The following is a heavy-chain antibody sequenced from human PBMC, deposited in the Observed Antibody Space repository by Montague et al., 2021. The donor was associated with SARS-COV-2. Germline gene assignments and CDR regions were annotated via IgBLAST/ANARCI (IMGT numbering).Heavy chain of an antibody. CDR1: GGSFSGYY. J-gene: IGHJ6*03. CDR3: AKGGGEVGVRKYYFYIDV. CDR2: INHSGST. D-gene: IGHD3-10*01. V-gene: IGHV4-34*01. Sequence: SETLSLTCAVYGGSFSGYYWSWIRQPPGSGLEWIGEINHSGSTNYNPSLKSRVTISVDTSKNQFSLKLSSVTAADTAVYYCAKGGGEVGVRKYYFYIDVWGKGTTVTVSS.